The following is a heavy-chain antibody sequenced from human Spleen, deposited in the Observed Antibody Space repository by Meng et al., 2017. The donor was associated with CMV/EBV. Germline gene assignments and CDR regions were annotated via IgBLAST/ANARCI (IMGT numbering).Heavy chain of an antibody. J-gene: IGHJ4*02. Sequence: VSGCSISSGGYYWSWIRQHPGKGLEWIGYIYYSGSTYYNPSLKSRVTISVDTSKNQFSLKLSSVTAADTAVYYCARVLDTAMAYFDYWGQGTLVTVSS. CDR2: IYYSGST. D-gene: IGHD5-18*01. CDR3: ARVLDTAMAYFDY. CDR1: GCSISSGGYY. V-gene: IGHV4-31*02.